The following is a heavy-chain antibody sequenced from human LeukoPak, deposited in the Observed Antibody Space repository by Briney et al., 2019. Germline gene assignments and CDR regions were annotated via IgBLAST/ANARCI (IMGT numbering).Heavy chain of an antibody. V-gene: IGHV3-21*05. CDR3: ATINWNYVVGSDY. J-gene: IGHJ4*02. D-gene: IGHD1-7*01. CDR1: GFTFSSYE. Sequence: GGSLRLSCAASGFTFSSYEMNWVRQAPGKGLEWVSYISSSSSYIYYADSVKGRFTISRDNAKNSLYLQMNSLRAEDTAVYYCATINWNYVVGSDYWGQGTLVTVSS. CDR2: ISSSSSYI.